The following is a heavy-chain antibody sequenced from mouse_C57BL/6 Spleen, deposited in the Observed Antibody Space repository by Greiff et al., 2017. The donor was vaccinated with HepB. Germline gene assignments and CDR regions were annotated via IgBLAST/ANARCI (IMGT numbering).Heavy chain of an antibody. CDR1: GVYFSRYW. J-gene: IGHJ3*01. CDR3: ARPEGSSYPAWFAY. CDR2: INPDSSTI. Sequence: EADGVYFSRYWMSWVRRAPGKGLEWIGQINPDSSTINYAPSLKDKFIISRDNAKNTLYLQMSKVRSEDTALDYCARPEGSSYPAWFAYWGQGTLVTVSA. D-gene: IGHD1-1*01. V-gene: IGHV4-1*01.